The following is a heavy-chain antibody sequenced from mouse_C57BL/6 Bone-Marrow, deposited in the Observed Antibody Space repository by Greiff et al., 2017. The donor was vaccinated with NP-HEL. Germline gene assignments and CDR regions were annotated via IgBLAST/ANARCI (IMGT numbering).Heavy chain of an antibody. CDR1: GYTFTSYW. CDR2: IDPNSGGT. Sequence: QVQLQQPGAELVKPGASVKLSCKASGYTFTSYWMHWVKQRPGRGLEWIGRIDPNSGGTKYNEKFKSKATLTVDKPSSTAYMQLSSPTSEDSAVYYCAREDDGYYFYYFDYWGQGTTLTVSS. D-gene: IGHD2-3*01. J-gene: IGHJ2*01. V-gene: IGHV1-72*01. CDR3: AREDDGYYFYYFDY.